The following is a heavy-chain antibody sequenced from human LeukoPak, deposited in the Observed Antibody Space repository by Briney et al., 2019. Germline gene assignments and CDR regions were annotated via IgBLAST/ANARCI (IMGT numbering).Heavy chain of an antibody. J-gene: IGHJ6*02. D-gene: IGHD4/OR15-4a*01. Sequence: SETLSLTCAVYGGSFCGYYWSWIRQPPGKGLEWIGEINHSGSTNYNPSLKSRVTISVDTSKNQFSLKLSSVTAADTAVYYCAREDPRTKVPEGMDVWGQGTTVTVSS. CDR1: GGSFCGYY. V-gene: IGHV4-34*01. CDR3: AREDPRTKVPEGMDV. CDR2: INHSGST.